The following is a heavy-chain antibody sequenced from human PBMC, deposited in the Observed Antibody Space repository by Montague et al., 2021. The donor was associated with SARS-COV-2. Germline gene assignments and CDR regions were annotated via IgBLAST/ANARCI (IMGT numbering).Heavy chain of an antibody. V-gene: IGHV4-59*12. Sequence: SETLSLTCAVSGGSISSSDWGWIRQPPGKGLEWIGFFYSSGITDSNPSFKSRVSISLDTSENQVSLKLRSVTTADTGVYYCARETMTGDAFDVWGQGTMVTVSP. D-gene: IGHD1-14*01. J-gene: IGHJ3*01. CDR2: FYSSGIT. CDR3: ARETMTGDAFDV. CDR1: GGSISSSD.